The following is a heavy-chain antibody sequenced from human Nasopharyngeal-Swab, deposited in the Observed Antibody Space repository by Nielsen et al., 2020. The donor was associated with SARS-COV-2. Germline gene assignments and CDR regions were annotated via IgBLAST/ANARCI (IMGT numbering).Heavy chain of an antibody. CDR1: GGSISSSNW. V-gene: IGHV4-4*02. J-gene: IGHJ3*02. D-gene: IGHD5-18*01. CDR2: IYHSGGT. Sequence: SETLSLTCAVSGGSISSSNWWSWVRQPPGKGLEWIGEIYHSGGTNYNPSLKSRVTISVDKSKNQFSLKLSSVTAADTAVYYCARDGSGGNTAMDAFDIWGQGTMVTVSS. CDR3: ARDGSGGNTAMDAFDI.